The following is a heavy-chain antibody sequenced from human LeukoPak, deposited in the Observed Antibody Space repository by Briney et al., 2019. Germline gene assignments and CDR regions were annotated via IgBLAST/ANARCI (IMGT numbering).Heavy chain of an antibody. CDR1: GFIFSNYG. V-gene: IGHV3-48*02. CDR3: ASSGSYRFDY. CDR2: ITASGTAM. J-gene: IGHJ4*02. Sequence: GGSLRLSCAASGFIFSNYGMNWVRQAPGKGLEWVSHITASGTAMFYADSVKGRFTISRDNAKNSLYLQMNSLRDEDTAVYYCASSGSYRFDYWGQGTLVTVSS. D-gene: IGHD1-26*01.